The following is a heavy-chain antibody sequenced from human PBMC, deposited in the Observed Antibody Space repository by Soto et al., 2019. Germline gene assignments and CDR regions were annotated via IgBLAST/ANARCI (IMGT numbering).Heavy chain of an antibody. D-gene: IGHD2-15*01. CDR2: ISAYNGNT. Sequence: ASVKVSCKASGYTFTSYGISWVRQAPGQGLEWMGWISAYNGNTNYAQKFQGRVTITRDTSASTAYMELSSLRSEDTAVYYCARVGIPTYCSGGSCYDNWFDPWGQGTLVTVSS. V-gene: IGHV1-18*01. CDR3: ARVGIPTYCSGGSCYDNWFDP. J-gene: IGHJ5*02. CDR1: GYTFTSYG.